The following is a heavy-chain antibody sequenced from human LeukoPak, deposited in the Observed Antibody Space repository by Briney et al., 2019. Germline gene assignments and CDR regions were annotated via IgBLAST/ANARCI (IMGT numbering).Heavy chain of an antibody. Sequence: GGSLRLSCAASGLTFTRYSMNWVRQAPGKGLEWVSSISSSSSYIYYADSVKGRFTISRDNAKNSLYLQMNSLRAEDTAVYYCARDLADLWFGELDYWGQGTLVTVSS. V-gene: IGHV3-21*01. CDR3: ARDLADLWFGELDY. CDR1: GLTFTRYS. J-gene: IGHJ4*02. CDR2: ISSSSSYI. D-gene: IGHD3-10*01.